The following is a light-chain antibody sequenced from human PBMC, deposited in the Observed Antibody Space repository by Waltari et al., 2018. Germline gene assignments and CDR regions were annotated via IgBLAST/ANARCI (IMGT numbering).Light chain of an antibody. CDR1: QDISDH. V-gene: IGKV1-33*01. CDR3: QHYDKV. Sequence: DIQMTQSPSSLSASVGDRVTITCQASQDISDHLNWYQQKPGKAPQLLIYDASNLETGVPSRFTGCGSGTEFVFIIRRLQPEDIATYYCQHYDKVFGGGTRVQIK. J-gene: IGKJ4*01. CDR2: DAS.